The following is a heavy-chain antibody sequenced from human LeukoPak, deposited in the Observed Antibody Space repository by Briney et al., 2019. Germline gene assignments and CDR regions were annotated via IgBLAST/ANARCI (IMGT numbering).Heavy chain of an antibody. V-gene: IGHV1-18*01. CDR3: ARDRIYDSSGYPSPDAFDI. D-gene: IGHD3-22*01. J-gene: IGHJ3*02. CDR1: GYTFTSYG. CDR2: ISAYNGNT. Sequence: ASVKVSCKASGYTFTSYGISWVRQAPGQGLEWMGWISAYNGNTNYAQKLQGRVTMTTDTSTSTAYMELRSLRSDDTAVYYCARDRIYDSSGYPSPDAFDIWGLGTMVTVSS.